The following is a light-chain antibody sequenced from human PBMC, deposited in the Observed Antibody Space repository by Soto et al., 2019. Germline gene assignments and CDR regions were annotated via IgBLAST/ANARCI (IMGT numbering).Light chain of an antibody. Sequence: IQLTQSPSSLSASVGDRVTITCRASQGISSYLAWYQQKPGKAPKLLIYAASTLQSGVPSRFSGSGSGTDFTLTISSLQPDDFATYYCQQLNSYPFFGPGTKVDI. J-gene: IGKJ3*01. CDR1: QGISSY. CDR2: AAS. V-gene: IGKV1-9*01. CDR3: QQLNSYPF.